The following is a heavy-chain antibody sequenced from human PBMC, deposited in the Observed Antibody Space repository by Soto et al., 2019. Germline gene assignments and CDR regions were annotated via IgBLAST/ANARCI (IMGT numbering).Heavy chain of an antibody. Sequence: PGGSLRLSCVASEFTFSKYWMHWVRQAPGKGLVWVSRINMDGTKTAYADSVKGRFTVSRDNANNTLYLQMNSLGVEDTAVYYGARDYYYDSRSSSVNWFDPWGQGTLVTVSS. CDR3: ARDYYYDSRSSSVNWFDP. V-gene: IGHV3-74*01. CDR1: EFTFSKYW. CDR2: INMDGTKT. D-gene: IGHD3-22*01. J-gene: IGHJ5*02.